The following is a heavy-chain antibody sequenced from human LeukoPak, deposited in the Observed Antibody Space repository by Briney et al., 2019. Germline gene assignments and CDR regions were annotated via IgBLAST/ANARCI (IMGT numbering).Heavy chain of an antibody. Sequence: GGSLRLSCADSGFTISDYYMSWIRQAPGKGLEWVSYISSSGSTIYYADSVKGRFTISRGNAKNSLYLQMNSLRAEDTAVYYCARDSYDSPSSDYWGQGTLVTVSS. CDR2: ISSSGSTI. CDR1: GFTISDYY. D-gene: IGHD3-22*01. J-gene: IGHJ4*02. V-gene: IGHV3-11*01. CDR3: ARDSYDSPSSDY.